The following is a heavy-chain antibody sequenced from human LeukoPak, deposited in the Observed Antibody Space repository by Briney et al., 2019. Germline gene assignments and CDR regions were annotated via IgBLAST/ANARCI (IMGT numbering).Heavy chain of an antibody. CDR1: GYSISTGYY. CDR3: ARQAYGSGSYYTDI. V-gene: IGHV4-38-2*02. CDR2: FYHGGST. Sequence: PSETLSLTCTVSGYSISTGYYWDWIRQPPGEGLEWIGTFYHGGSTYYNPSLKSRVTMSVDTSKNQFSLKLSSVTAADTAVYYCARQAYGSGSYYTDIWGQGTLVTVSS. J-gene: IGHJ4*02. D-gene: IGHD3-10*01.